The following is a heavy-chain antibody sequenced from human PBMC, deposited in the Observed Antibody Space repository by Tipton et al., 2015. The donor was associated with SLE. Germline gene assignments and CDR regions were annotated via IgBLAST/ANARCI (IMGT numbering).Heavy chain of an antibody. J-gene: IGHJ6*03. CDR1: EFFVSSYY. Sequence: SLRLSCAASEFFVSSYYMSWVRQAPGKGLEWMAVIWYDGRRTYYADSVKGRFTVSRDNSKNTLYLQMNTLRAEDSAIYYCARQGDRRVWYYYMDVWGKGTTVTVSS. V-gene: IGHV3-33*08. CDR2: IWYDGRRT. CDR3: ARQGDRRVWYYYMDV. D-gene: IGHD3-16*01.